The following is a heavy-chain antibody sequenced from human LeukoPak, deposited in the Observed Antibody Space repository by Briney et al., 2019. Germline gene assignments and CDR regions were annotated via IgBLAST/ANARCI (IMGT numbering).Heavy chain of an antibody. J-gene: IGHJ4*02. CDR1: GFSFSSYS. V-gene: IGHV3-21*01. CDR3: ARRASTERGHSYGLDY. D-gene: IGHD5-18*01. CDR2: ISFSCTYI. Sequence: GGSLRLSCAASGFSFSSYSMNWVRQAPGKGLEWVSSISFSCTYIYYADSLKGRITISRDNARRSLFLQMNSLRAEDAAVYYVARRASTERGHSYGLDYWGQGTLVTVSS.